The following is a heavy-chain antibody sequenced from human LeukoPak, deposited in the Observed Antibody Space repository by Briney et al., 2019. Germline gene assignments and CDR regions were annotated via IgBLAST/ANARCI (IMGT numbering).Heavy chain of an antibody. D-gene: IGHD6-19*01. J-gene: IGHJ4*02. CDR2: IGGSDGII. CDR1: GLTLNDYY. Sequence: PGGSLRLSCAASGLTLNDYYMSWIRQAPGKGLEWVSDIGGSDGIISYGDSVKGRFTISRDFAKNSLFLQMNSLRADDTAVYYCAREIVAGTFDRWGQGTLVTVSS. CDR3: AREIVAGTFDR. V-gene: IGHV3-11*01.